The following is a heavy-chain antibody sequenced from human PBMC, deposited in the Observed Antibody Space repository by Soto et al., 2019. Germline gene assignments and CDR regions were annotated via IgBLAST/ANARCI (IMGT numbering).Heavy chain of an antibody. Sequence: SETLSLTCAVYGGSFSGCYWSWIRQPPGRGLEWIGEINHSGSTNYNPSLKSRVTISVDTSKNQFSLKLSSVTAADTAVYYCARVFSSGWYGKLDDYWGQGTLVTVSS. CDR2: INHSGST. D-gene: IGHD6-19*01. J-gene: IGHJ4*02. CDR3: ARVFSSGWYGKLDDY. V-gene: IGHV4-34*01. CDR1: GGSFSGCY.